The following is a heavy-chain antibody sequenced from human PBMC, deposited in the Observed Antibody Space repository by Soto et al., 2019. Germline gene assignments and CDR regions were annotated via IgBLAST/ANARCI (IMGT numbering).Heavy chain of an antibody. J-gene: IGHJ6*02. CDR1: GGTFSSYA. Sequence: SVKVSCKASGGTFSSYAISWVRQAPGQGLEWMGGIIPIFGTANYAQKFQGRVTITADESTSTAYMELSSLRSEDTAVYYCARQTTVTNNYYYYGMDVWGQGTTVTVSS. V-gene: IGHV1-69*13. CDR2: IIPIFGTA. D-gene: IGHD4-17*01. CDR3: ARQTTVTNNYYYYGMDV.